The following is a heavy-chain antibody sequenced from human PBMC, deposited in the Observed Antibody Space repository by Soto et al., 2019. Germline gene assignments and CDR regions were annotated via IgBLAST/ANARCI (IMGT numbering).Heavy chain of an antibody. J-gene: IGHJ4*02. CDR2: INAGNGNT. CDR3: ARAVAVPADFDY. D-gene: IGHD6-19*01. V-gene: IGHV1-3*05. Sequence: QVQLVQSGTEEKKPGASVKVSCKASGYTFTSYAMHWVRQAPGQRLEWMGWINAGNGNTKYSQKFQGRVTITRDTSASTAYMELSSRRSEATAVYSCARAVAVPADFDYWGQGTLVTGSS. CDR1: GYTFTSYA.